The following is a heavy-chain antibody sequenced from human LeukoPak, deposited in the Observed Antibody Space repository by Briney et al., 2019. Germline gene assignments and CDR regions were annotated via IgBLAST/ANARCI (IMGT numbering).Heavy chain of an antibody. D-gene: IGHD4-17*01. Sequence: SVKVSCKASGGTFSSYAISWVRQAPGQGLEWMGGIIPIFGTANYAQKFQGRVTITADESTSTAYMELSSLRSEDTAVYYCARVDDYGTKYYYMDVWGKGTMVTISS. V-gene: IGHV1-69*13. CDR1: GGTFSSYA. J-gene: IGHJ6*03. CDR3: ARVDDYGTKYYYMDV. CDR2: IIPIFGTA.